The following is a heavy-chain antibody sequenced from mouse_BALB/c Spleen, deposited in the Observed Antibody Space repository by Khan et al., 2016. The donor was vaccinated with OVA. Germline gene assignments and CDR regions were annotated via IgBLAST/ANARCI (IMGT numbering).Heavy chain of an antibody. Sequence: QVHVKQSGAELVRPGASVKLSCKTSGYIFTNYWIHWVKQRSGQGLEWIARIYPGTDNTYYNAKFKDKATLTVDKSSSTAYIQLSSLKSEDSAVYFCAREEALYYFDYWGQGTTLTVSS. CDR3: AREEALYYFDY. CDR2: IYPGTDNT. D-gene: IGHD3-2*02. J-gene: IGHJ2*01. V-gene: IGHV1-76*01. CDR1: GYIFTNYW.